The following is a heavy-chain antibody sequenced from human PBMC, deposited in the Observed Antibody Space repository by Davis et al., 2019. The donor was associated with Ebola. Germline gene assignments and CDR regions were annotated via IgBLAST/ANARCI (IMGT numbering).Heavy chain of an antibody. J-gene: IGHJ3*02. CDR3: ASTTTVTTRDAFDI. V-gene: IGHV1-69*13. CDR2: IIPIFGTA. Sequence: SVKVSCKASGGTFSSYAISWVRQAPGQGLEWMGGIIPIFGTANYAQKFQGRVTITADESTSTAYMELSSLRSEDTAVYYCASTTTVTTRDAFDIWGQGTTVTVSS. D-gene: IGHD4-17*01. CDR1: GGTFSSYA.